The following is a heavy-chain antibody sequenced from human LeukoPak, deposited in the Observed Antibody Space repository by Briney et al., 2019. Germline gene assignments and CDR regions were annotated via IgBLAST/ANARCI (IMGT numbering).Heavy chain of an antibody. J-gene: IGHJ4*02. CDR3: ASKYSSSWYSPFDY. CDR2: IYYSGST. Sequence: PSETLSLTCTVSGGSISSGDYYWSWIRQPPGKGLEWIGYIYYSGSTYYNPSLKSRVTISVDTSKNQFSLKLSSVTAADTAVYYCASKYSSSWYSPFDYWGQGTLVTVSS. D-gene: IGHD6-13*01. V-gene: IGHV4-30-4*01. CDR1: GGSISSGDYY.